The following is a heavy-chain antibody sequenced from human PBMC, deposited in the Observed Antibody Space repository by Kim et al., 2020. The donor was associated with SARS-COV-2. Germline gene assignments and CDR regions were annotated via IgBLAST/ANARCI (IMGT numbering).Heavy chain of an antibody. V-gene: IGHV4-39*02. CDR1: GGSISSSSYY. Sequence: SETLSLTCTVSGGSISSSSYYWGWIRQPPGKGLEWIGSIYYSGSTYYNPSLKSRVTISVDTSKNQFSLKLSSVTAADTAVYYCARDIIGIVGATRGVYDYWGQGTLVTVSS. J-gene: IGHJ4*02. D-gene: IGHD1-26*01. CDR2: IYYSGST. CDR3: ARDIIGIVGATRGVYDY.